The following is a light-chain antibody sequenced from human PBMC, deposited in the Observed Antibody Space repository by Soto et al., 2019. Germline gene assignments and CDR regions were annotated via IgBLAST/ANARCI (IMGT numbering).Light chain of an antibody. CDR1: QSVSSN. V-gene: IGKV3D-15*01. CDR3: HQRQRWPRT. CDR2: GAS. Sequence: MSQSRAALSVTTGERATLSCRASQSVSSNLAWYQQKPGQAPRLLIYGASTRAAGVPGRFSGSGSGTDFTLTITRLEPEDFVFYCCHQRQRWPRTFCQGSNVDI. J-gene: IGKJ1*01.